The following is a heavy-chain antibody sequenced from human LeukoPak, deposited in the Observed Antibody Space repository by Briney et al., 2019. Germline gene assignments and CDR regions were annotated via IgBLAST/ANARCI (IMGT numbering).Heavy chain of an antibody. D-gene: IGHD5-18*01. CDR2: ISAYNGNT. CDR3: ARGKSGYSYGGYYYYGMDV. CDR1: GYTFTSYG. J-gene: IGHJ6*04. Sequence: GASVKVSCKASGYTFTSYGISWVRQAPGQGLEWMGWISAYNGNTNYAQKLQGRVTMTTDTSTSTAYMELSSLRSEDTAVYYCARGKSGYSYGGYYYYGMDVWGKGTTVTVSS. V-gene: IGHV1-18*01.